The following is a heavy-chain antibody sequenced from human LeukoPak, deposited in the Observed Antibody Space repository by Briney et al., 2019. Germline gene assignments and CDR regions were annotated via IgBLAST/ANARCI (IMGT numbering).Heavy chain of an antibody. CDR1: GDSIHTISYS. CDR3: ARDRGGVIDY. CDR2: AYYTGST. Sequence: SETLSLTCTVSGDSIHTISYSWSWIRQPPGKGLEWIGSAYYTGSTNYNPSLRSRVTISVDTSKNQFSLKLNSVTAADTAVYYCARDRGGVIDYWGQGSLVTVSS. V-gene: IGHV4-39*07. J-gene: IGHJ4*02. D-gene: IGHD3-16*01.